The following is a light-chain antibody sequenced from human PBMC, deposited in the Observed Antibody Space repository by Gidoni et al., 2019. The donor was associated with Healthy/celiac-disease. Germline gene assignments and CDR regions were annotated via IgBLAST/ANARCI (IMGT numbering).Light chain of an antibody. Sequence: DIVMTQYPDSLAVSLGERATINCKSSQSVLYSSNNKNYLSWYQQTPVQPPKLLIYWASTRESGVPDRCSGSWSGTDFPLTISSLHAEDVAVYYCQQYYSPPYTFGQGTKLEIK. CDR3: QQYYSPPYT. J-gene: IGKJ2*01. CDR1: QSVLYSSNNKNY. CDR2: WAS. V-gene: IGKV4-1*01.